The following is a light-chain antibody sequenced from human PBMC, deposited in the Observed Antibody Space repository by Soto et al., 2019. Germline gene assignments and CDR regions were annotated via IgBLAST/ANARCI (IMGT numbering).Light chain of an antibody. J-gene: IGLJ1*01. CDR2: GNS. Sequence: QSVLTQPPSVSGAPGQRVTISCTGSSSNIGAGYDVHWYKQLPGTAPKLLIYGNSNRPSGVPDRFSGSKSGTSASLTITGLQAEDEDDYYCQSYDSSLSAFYVFGTGTKLTVL. V-gene: IGLV1-40*01. CDR1: SSNIGAGYD. CDR3: QSYDSSLSAFYV.